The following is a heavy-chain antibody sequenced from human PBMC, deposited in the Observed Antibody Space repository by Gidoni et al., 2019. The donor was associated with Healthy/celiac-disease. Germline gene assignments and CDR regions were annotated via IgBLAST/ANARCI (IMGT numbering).Heavy chain of an antibody. CDR2: IRYDGSNK. D-gene: IGHD2-15*01. CDR1: GFSFSSYG. CDR3: AKARSIVVVVAATPDP. J-gene: IGHJ5*02. Sequence: QVQLVESGGGVVQPGGSLRLSCAASGFSFSSYGMHWVRQAPGKGLEWVAFIRYDGSNKYYADSVKGRFTISRDNSKNTLYLQMNSLRAEDTAVYYCAKARSIVVVVAATPDPWGQGTLVTVSS. V-gene: IGHV3-30*02.